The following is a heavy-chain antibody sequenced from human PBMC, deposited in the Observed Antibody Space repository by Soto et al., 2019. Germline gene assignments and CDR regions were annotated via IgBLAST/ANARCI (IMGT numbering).Heavy chain of an antibody. V-gene: IGHV1-69*06. J-gene: IGHJ5*02. CDR1: GGAFSSYA. D-gene: IGHD3-10*01. Sequence: SVKVSCTASGGAFSSYAISWVRQAPGQGLEWMGGIIPIFGTANYAQKFQGRVTITADKSTSTAYMELSSLRSEDTAVYYCARDLPYMVRGVIRGNWFDPWGQGTLVTVSS. CDR3: ARDLPYMVRGVIRGNWFDP. CDR2: IIPIFGTA.